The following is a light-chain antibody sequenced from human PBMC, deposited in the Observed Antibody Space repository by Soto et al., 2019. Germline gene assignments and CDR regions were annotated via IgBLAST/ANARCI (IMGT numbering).Light chain of an antibody. CDR2: AAS. CDR3: QQYYSYPWT. J-gene: IGKJ1*01. V-gene: IGKV1-8*01. Sequence: AIRMTQSPSSLSASTGDRVTITCRASQGISSYLAWYQQKPGKAPKLLIYAASTLQSGLSSRFSGSGSGTDFTLTISCLQSEDFATYYCQQYYSYPWTFGQGTKVEIK. CDR1: QGISSY.